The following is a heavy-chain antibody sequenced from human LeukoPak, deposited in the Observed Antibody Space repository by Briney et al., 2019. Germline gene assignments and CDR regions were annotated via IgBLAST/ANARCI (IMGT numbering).Heavy chain of an antibody. J-gene: IGHJ3*02. CDR3: ARESGGSYYLGPLDAFDI. Sequence: GGSLRLSCAASGFTFSSYAMHWVRQAPGKGLEWVAVISYDGSNKYYADSVKGRFTISRDNSKNTLYLQMNSLRAEDTAVYYCARESGGSYYLGPLDAFDIWGRGTMVTVSS. CDR2: ISYDGSNK. CDR1: GFTFSSYA. V-gene: IGHV3-30-3*01. D-gene: IGHD1-26*01.